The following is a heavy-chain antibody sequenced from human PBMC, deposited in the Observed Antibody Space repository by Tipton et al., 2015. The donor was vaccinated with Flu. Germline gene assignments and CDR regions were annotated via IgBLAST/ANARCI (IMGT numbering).Heavy chain of an antibody. V-gene: IGHV1-69*18. D-gene: IGHD6-13*01. J-gene: IGHJ4*02. CDR2: IIPIFGTA. CDR1: GGTFSSYA. CDR3: AVSNPGIAAAGTFGY. Sequence: QVQLVQSGAEVKKPGSSVKVSCKASGGTFSSYAISWVRQAPRQGLEWMGRIIPIFGTANYAQKFQGRVTITADESTSTASMELSSLRSEDTAAYHCAVSNPGIAAAGTFGYWGQGTLVTVSS.